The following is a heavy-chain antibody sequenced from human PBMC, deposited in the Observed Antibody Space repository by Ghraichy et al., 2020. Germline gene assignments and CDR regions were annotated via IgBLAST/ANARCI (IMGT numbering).Heavy chain of an antibody. J-gene: IGHJ6*02. CDR3: ARSDYDFWSGYSYYYYYGMDV. Sequence: GGSLRLSCAASGFTFSSYSMNWVRQAPGKGLEWVSYISSSSSTIYYADSVKGRFTISRDNAKNSLYLQMNSLRDEDTAVYYCARSDYDFWSGYSYYYYYGMDVWGQGTTVTVSS. D-gene: IGHD3-3*01. V-gene: IGHV3-48*02. CDR2: ISSSSSTI. CDR1: GFTFSSYS.